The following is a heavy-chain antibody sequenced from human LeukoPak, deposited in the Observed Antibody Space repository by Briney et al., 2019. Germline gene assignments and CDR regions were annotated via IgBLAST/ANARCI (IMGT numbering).Heavy chain of an antibody. Sequence: SGGSLRLSCVASGFPFSSYWMTWVRQAPGKGPELVSYISPSGSSIFYVDSVKGRFTISRDNAKNSLYLQMNSLRAEDTAVYYCTRGHHGLEYWGQGTLVTVSS. CDR2: ISPSGSSI. CDR3: TRGHHGLEY. J-gene: IGHJ4*02. D-gene: IGHD1-14*01. CDR1: GFPFSSYW. V-gene: IGHV3-21*05.